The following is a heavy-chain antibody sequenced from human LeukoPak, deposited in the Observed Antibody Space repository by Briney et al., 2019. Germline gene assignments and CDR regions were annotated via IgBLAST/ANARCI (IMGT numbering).Heavy chain of an antibody. V-gene: IGHV3-15*01. J-gene: IGHJ3*01. Sequence: GGSLRLSCTVSGFSFREHWMSWVRQAPGKGLEWVGRIKGKIDGGTTDHVAPVQGRFTISRDDSKNTLYLQMNSLKTEDTAVYYCTTVGLYDILTGHYHDSFDRWGQGTMVTVSS. CDR3: TTVGLYDILTGHYHDSFDR. CDR2: IKGKIDGGTT. CDR1: GFSFREHW. D-gene: IGHD3-9*01.